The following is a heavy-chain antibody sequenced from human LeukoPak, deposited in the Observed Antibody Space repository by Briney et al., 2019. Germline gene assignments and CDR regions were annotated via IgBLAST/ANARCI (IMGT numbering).Heavy chain of an antibody. CDR2: INCNSGGT. D-gene: IGHD3-3*01. Sequence: GASVKVSCKASGYTFTGYFMHWVRQAPGQGLEWMGWINCNSGGTKYPQKFQGRVSMTRDTSINTAYLELSSLRSDDTAVHYCARDLTIVGGVTDPRIRGHWGQGTLVTVSS. J-gene: IGHJ4*02. V-gene: IGHV1-2*02. CDR3: ARDLTIVGGVTDPRIRGH. CDR1: GYTFTGYF.